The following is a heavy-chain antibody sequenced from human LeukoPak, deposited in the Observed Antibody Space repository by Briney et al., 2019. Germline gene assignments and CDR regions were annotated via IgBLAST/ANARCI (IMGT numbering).Heavy chain of an antibody. CDR1: GFTVTSAY. J-gene: IGHJ4*02. V-gene: IGHV3-23*01. CDR2: ISGSGGST. CDR3: AKDRSCTNDVCHEDFDY. D-gene: IGHD2-8*01. Sequence: GGSLRLSCAASGFTVTSAYMNWVRQAPGKGLEWVSTISGSGGSTYYADSVKGRFTISRDNSKNTVYLQMNSLRAEDTAVYYCAKDRSCTNDVCHEDFDYWGQGTLVTVSS.